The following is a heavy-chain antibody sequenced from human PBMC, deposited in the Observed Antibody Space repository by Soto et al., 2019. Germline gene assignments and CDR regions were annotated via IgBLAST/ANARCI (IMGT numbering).Heavy chain of an antibody. CDR3: VQEFSFSYSVSVLHD. CDR2: IYGSGDNT. Sequence: PGVSLRLSCAASGFTFRDYAMTWVRQAPGKGLEWVSSIYGSGDNTFYARSVEGRFTISRDNIKNTLDLHMNGLRGDDTAVYYCVQEFSFSYSVSVLHDWGQGTVVTVSS. V-gene: IGHV3-23*01. CDR1: GFTFRDYA. J-gene: IGHJ4*02. D-gene: IGHD3-10*02.